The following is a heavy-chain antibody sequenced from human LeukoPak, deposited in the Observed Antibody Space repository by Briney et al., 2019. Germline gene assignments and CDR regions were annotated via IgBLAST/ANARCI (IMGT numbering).Heavy chain of an antibody. CDR1: GGSFSGYH. V-gene: IGHV4-34*01. CDR3: ARGRHDITMIVVVMTSVSYYLDV. J-gene: IGHJ6*03. CDR2: INPSGST. D-gene: IGHD3-22*01. Sequence: PSETLSLTCAVYGGSFSGYHWTWIRQSPGKGLEWIGDINPSGSTYYNPSLKSRLTISVDTSKNQFSLKLKSVTAADTAVYYCARGRHDITMIVVVMTSVSYYLDVWGKGTTVTVS.